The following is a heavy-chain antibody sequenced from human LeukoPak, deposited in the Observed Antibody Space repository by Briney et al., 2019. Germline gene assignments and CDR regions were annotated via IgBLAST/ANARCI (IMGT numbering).Heavy chain of an antibody. V-gene: IGHV3-48*03. CDR3: ARALRLGATV. Sequence: GGSLRLSCAASGFPFSRYEMNWVRQAPGKELEWVSYITSSGSPIFYADSVKGRFTVSRDNAKNSLYLQMNSLRAEDTAVYYCARALRLGATVWGQGTMVTVSS. J-gene: IGHJ3*01. CDR1: GFPFSRYE. CDR2: ITSSGSPI. D-gene: IGHD3-16*01.